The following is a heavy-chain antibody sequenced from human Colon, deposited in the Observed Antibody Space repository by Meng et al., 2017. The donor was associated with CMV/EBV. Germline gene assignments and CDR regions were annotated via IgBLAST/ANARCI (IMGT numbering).Heavy chain of an antibody. Sequence: GGSLRLSCAASGFIFSDYNMDWVRQAPGKGLEWVASVTTTSLYTHYADSVKGRFTISRDNAKNSLYLQMDSLRADDTAVYYCARGSTAIVPAAPNDYWGQGTLVTVSS. V-gene: IGHV3-21*01. D-gene: IGHD2-2*01. J-gene: IGHJ4*02. CDR2: VTTTSLYT. CDR3: ARGSTAIVPAAPNDY. CDR1: GFIFSDYN.